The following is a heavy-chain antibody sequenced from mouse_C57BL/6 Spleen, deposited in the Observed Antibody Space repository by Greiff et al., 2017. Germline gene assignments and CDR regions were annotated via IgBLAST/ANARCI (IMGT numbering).Heavy chain of an antibody. CDR3: ARKVVTTGYYFDY. CDR2: IDPSDSYT. CDR1: GYTFTSYW. V-gene: IGHV1-69*01. J-gene: IGHJ2*01. Sequence: QVQLQQSGAELVMPGASVKLSCKASGYTFTSYWMHWVKQRPGQGLEWIGEIDPSDSYTNYNQKFKGKSTLTVDKSSSTAYMQLSSLTSEDSAVYYCARKVVTTGYYFDYWGQGTTLTVSS. D-gene: IGHD2-2*01.